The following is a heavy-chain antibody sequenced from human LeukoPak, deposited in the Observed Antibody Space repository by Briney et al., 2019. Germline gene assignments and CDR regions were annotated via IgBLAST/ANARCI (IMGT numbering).Heavy chain of an antibody. V-gene: IGHV1-18*01. D-gene: IGHD6-19*01. Sequence: VKVSCKASGYTFTSYGISWVRQAPGQGLEWMGWISAYNGITNYAQKLQGRVTMTTDTSTSTACMELRSLRSDDTAVYYCARDGGNSSGWFEYFQHWGQGTLVTVSS. CDR2: ISAYNGIT. CDR3: ARDGGNSSGWFEYFQH. J-gene: IGHJ1*01. CDR1: GYTFTSYG.